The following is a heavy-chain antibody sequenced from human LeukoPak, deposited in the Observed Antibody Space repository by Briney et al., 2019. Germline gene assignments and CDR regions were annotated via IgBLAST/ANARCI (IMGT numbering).Heavy chain of an antibody. J-gene: IGHJ5*02. D-gene: IGHD3-3*01. V-gene: IGHV4-30-2*01. Sequence: SQTLSLTCAVSGGSISSGGYSWSWIRQPPGKGLEWIGYIYHSGSTYYNPSLKSRVTISVDRSKNQFSLKQSSVTAADTAVYYCARGGLGITIFGVVNTYNWFDPWGQGTLVTVSS. CDR1: GGSISSGGYS. CDR2: IYHSGST. CDR3: ARGGLGITIFGVVNTYNWFDP.